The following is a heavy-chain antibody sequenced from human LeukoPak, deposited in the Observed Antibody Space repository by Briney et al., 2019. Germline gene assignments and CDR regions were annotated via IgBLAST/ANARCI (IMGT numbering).Heavy chain of an antibody. J-gene: IGHJ4*02. D-gene: IGHD3-10*01. CDR1: GDPISSYY. CDR2: IHSSWST. CDR3: ARHYGSGTYPFDY. V-gene: IGHV4-59*08. Sequence: SETLSLTCTVSGDPISSYYWSWIPQPPGKELEWIGHIHSSWSTNYNPSLKSRLTISVDTSKDQFSLKLSSVTAADMAVYYCARHYGSGTYPFDYWGQGTLVTVSS.